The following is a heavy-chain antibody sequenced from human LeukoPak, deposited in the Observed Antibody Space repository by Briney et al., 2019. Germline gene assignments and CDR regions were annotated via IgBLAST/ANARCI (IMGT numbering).Heavy chain of an antibody. V-gene: IGHV1-18*01. CDR3: ARESRGYRYGYFYHYDMDV. J-gene: IGHJ6*02. CDR2: ISPYHGNI. CDR1: GYTFTSYG. Sequence: AAVKVSCKASGYTFTSYGISWVRQAPGQGLAWMGWISPYHGNINYAQKFQGRVTMTTDTSTSTAYMELRSLRSDDTAVYYCARESRGYRYGYFYHYDMDVWGQGTTVTVSS. D-gene: IGHD5-18*01.